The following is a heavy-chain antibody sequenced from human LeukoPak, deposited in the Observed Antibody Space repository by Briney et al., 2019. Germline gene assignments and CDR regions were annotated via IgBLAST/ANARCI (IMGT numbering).Heavy chain of an antibody. D-gene: IGHD2-2*01. J-gene: IGHJ4*02. CDR2: ISGSDGST. CDR1: GFTFSSYA. V-gene: IGHV3-23*01. CDR3: AKVETSGGANCYALDY. Sequence: GGSLSLSCAASGFTFSSYAMTWVRQAPDKGLEWVSAISGSDGSTYYADSVKGRFTISRDDSQNTLYLQMNSLSAEDTAVYYCAKVETSGGANCYALDYWGQETLVTVSS.